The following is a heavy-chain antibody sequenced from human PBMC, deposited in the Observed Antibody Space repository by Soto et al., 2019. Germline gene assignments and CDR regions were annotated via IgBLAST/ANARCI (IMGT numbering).Heavy chain of an antibody. CDR1: GYTFTSYA. Sequence: QVQLVQSGAEVKKPGASVKVSCKASGYTFTSYAMHWVRQAPGQRLEWMGWINAGNGNTKYSQKFQGRVTITRDTSASTAYMELSSLRSEDTAVYYCARLYDFWSGYFGWPRGRDAFDIWGQGTMVTVSS. D-gene: IGHD3-3*01. CDR3: ARLYDFWSGYFGWPRGRDAFDI. CDR2: INAGNGNT. J-gene: IGHJ3*02. V-gene: IGHV1-3*01.